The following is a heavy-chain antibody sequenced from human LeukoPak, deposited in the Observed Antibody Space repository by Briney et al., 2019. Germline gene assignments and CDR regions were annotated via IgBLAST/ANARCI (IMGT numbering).Heavy chain of an antibody. J-gene: IGHJ6*02. CDR3: ARWADYYGLDV. Sequence: RASVNVSCKASGYTFTSYGISWVRQAPGQGREWMGWISAYNGNTNYAQKLQGRVTMTTDTSTSTAYMELRSLRSDDTSVYYCARWADYYGLDVWGQGTTVTVAS. CDR1: GYTFTSYG. V-gene: IGHV1-18*01. CDR2: ISAYNGNT.